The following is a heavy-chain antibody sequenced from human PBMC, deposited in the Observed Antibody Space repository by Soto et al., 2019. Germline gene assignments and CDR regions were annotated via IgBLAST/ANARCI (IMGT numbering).Heavy chain of an antibody. D-gene: IGHD3-16*01. CDR2: IWSDGSRQ. V-gene: IGHV3-33*01. J-gene: IGHJ6*02. CDR3: AGEPRGGASDMDV. Sequence: QVQLVESGGAVVQPGTSLRLSCAASRLTFSTYDMHWVRQAPGKGLEWVALIWSDGSRQFYGDSVKGRFTISRDNSKNTLSLQMNSLRVEDTAIYYWAGEPRGGASDMDVWGQGTTVTVSS. CDR1: RLTFSTYD.